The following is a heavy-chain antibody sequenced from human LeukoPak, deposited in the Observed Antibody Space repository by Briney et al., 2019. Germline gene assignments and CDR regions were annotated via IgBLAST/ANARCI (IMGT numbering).Heavy chain of an antibody. J-gene: IGHJ4*02. V-gene: IGHV3-23*01. CDR3: AKDWTTVVTAVAFDY. CDR1: GFNFRGQA. D-gene: IGHD4-23*01. CDR2: ISGSGGST. Sequence: GGSLRLSCAASGFNFRGQAMSWVRQAPGKGLEWVSAISGSGGSTYYADSVKGRFTISRDNSKNTLYLQMNSLRAEDTAVYYCAKDWTTVVTAVAFDYWGQGTLVTVSS.